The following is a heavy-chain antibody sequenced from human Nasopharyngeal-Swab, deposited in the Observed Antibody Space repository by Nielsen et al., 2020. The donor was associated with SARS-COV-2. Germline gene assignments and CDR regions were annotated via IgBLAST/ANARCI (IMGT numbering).Heavy chain of an antibody. CDR3: ARGPGDGMDV. CDR2: ISYDGSNK. V-gene: IGHV3-30-3*01. J-gene: IGHJ6*02. D-gene: IGHD3-10*01. Sequence: VREAPGKGLEWVAVISYDGSNKYYADSVKGRFTISRDNSKNTLYLQTNSLRAEDTAVYYCARGPGDGMDVWGQGTTVTVSS.